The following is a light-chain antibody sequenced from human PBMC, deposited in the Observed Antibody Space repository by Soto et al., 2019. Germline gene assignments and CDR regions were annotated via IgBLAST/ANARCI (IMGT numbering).Light chain of an antibody. Sequence: EVVLTQSPGTLSLSPGERATLSCRASQAVSSILLAWYQQKPGQAPRLLIYGASSRATGIPDRFSGSGSGTDFTLTVSRLEPEDFAVYYCQQYGTSPIFGGGTKV. CDR3: QQYGTSPI. J-gene: IGKJ4*01. CDR2: GAS. V-gene: IGKV3-20*01. CDR1: QAVSSIL.